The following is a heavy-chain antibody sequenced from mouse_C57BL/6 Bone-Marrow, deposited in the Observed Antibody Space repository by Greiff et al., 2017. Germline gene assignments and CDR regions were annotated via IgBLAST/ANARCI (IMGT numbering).Heavy chain of an antibody. CDR2: IDPSDSYT. CDR3: ARGSYYCYFFDY. Sequence: VQLQQPGAELVMPGASVKLSCKASGYTFTSYWMHWVKQRPGQGLEWIGEIDPSDSYTNYNQKFKGKSTLTVDKSSSTAYMQLSSLTSEDSAVXDCARGSYYCYFFDYWGQGTTLTVSS. CDR1: GYTFTSYW. J-gene: IGHJ2*01. D-gene: IGHD2-12*01. V-gene: IGHV1-69*01.